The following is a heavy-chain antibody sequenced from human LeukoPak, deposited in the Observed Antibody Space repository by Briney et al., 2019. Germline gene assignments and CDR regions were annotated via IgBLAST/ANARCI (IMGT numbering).Heavy chain of an antibody. V-gene: IGHV4-34*01. D-gene: IGHD3-10*01. CDR1: GGSFSGYY. J-gene: IGHJ6*03. CDR2: INHGGST. Sequence: PSETLSLTCAVYGGSFSGYYWSWIRQPPGKGLEWIGEINHGGSTNYNPSLKSRVTISVDTSKNQFSLKLSSVTAADTAVYYCARVTGSGSYFYYYYYMDVWGKGTTVTISS. CDR3: ARVTGSGSYFYYYYYMDV.